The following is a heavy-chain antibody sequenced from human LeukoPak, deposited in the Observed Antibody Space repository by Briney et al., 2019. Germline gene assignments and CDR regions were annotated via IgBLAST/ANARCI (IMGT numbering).Heavy chain of an antibody. V-gene: IGHV4-30-4*01. CDR2: IYYSGST. J-gene: IGHJ4*02. CDR3: ARGGDYYDSSGYPFDY. D-gene: IGHD3-22*01. CDR1: GGSISSGDYY. Sequence: SQTLSLTCTVSGGSISSGDYYWSWIRQPPGKGLEWIGYIYYSGSTYYNPSLKSRVTISVDTSKNQFSLKLSSVTAADTAVYYCARGGDYYDSSGYPFDYWGQGTLVTVSS.